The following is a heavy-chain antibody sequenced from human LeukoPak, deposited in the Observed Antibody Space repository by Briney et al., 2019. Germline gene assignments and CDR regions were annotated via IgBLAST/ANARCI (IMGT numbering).Heavy chain of an antibody. V-gene: IGHV3-66*01. CDR2: IYSGGST. D-gene: IGHD2-2*01. CDR3: ATTVAPAAIEVDAFDI. J-gene: IGHJ3*02. CDR1: GFTVSSNY. Sequence: GGSLRLSCAASGFTVSSNYMSWVRQAPGKGLEWVSIIYSGGSTYYADSVKGRFTISRDNSKNTLYLQMNSLRAEDTAVYYCATTVAPAAIEVDAFDIWGQGTMVTVSS.